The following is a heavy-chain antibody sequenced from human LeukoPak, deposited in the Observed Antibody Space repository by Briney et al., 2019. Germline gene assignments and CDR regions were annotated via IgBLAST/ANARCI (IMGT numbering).Heavy chain of an antibody. Sequence: GGSLRLSCVASGFTFSNYNMNWVRQAPGKGLEWVAYITLSRTTIYYADSVKGRFTISRDNAKNSLYLQMNSLRAEDTALYYCARVEGYSSGWWGTSDYWGQGTLVTVSS. CDR2: ITLSRTTI. CDR3: ARVEGYSSGWWGTSDY. J-gene: IGHJ4*02. D-gene: IGHD6-19*01. V-gene: IGHV3-48*04. CDR1: GFTFSNYN.